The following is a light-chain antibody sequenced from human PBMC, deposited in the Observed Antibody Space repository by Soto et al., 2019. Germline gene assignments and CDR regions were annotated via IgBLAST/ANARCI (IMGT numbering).Light chain of an antibody. V-gene: IGLV2-14*01. CDR3: TSYTSDSTYV. CDR2: DVS. CDR1: STDVGRYNY. Sequence: QSALTQPASVSGSPGQSITISCTGTSTDVGRYNYVSWYQQHPGKAPKLMVYDVSNRPSWVSNRFSGSKSGITAPLTISGLQAEDEADYYCTSYTSDSTYVFGTGTKVTVL. J-gene: IGLJ1*01.